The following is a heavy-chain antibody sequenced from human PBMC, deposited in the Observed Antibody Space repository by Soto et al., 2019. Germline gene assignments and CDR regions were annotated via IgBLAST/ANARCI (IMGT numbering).Heavy chain of an antibody. CDR3: ARGRYGDY. CDR1: GYAFTTYG. Sequence: QVHLVQSGAEVKKPGASVKVSCQGSGYAFTTYGITWVRQAPGQGLEWMGWISAHNGNTNYAQKRQGRGTVTRDTSASTAYMELRSLRYDDTAVYYCARGRYGDYWGQGALVTVSS. CDR2: ISAHNGNT. D-gene: IGHD1-1*01. V-gene: IGHV1-18*01. J-gene: IGHJ4*02.